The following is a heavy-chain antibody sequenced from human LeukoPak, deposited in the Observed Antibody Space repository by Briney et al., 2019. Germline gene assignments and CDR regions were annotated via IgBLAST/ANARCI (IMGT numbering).Heavy chain of an antibody. D-gene: IGHD2-2*01. Sequence: GGSLRLSCAASGFTFSSYAMYWVRQAPGKGLEWVAVISYDGSNKYYADSVKGRFTISRDNSKNTLYLQMNSLRAEDTAVYYCARDPGGHCSSTSCYDGYFDYWGQGTLVTVSS. CDR2: ISYDGSNK. J-gene: IGHJ4*02. V-gene: IGHV3-30-3*01. CDR3: ARDPGGHCSSTSCYDGYFDY. CDR1: GFTFSSYA.